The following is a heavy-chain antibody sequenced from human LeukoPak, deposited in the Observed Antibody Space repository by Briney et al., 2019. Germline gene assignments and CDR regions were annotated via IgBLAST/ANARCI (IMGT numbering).Heavy chain of an antibody. CDR3: ARRQYYYDSSGYYSFDY. V-gene: IGHV5-51*01. CDR2: IYPGDSDT. Sequence: GESLKISCKGSGYSFTSYWIGWVRQMPGKGLEWMGIIYPGDSDTRYSPSFQGQVAISADKSISTAYLQWSSLKASDTAMYYCARRQYYYDSSGYYSFDYWGQGTLVTVSS. D-gene: IGHD3-22*01. CDR1: GYSFTSYW. J-gene: IGHJ4*02.